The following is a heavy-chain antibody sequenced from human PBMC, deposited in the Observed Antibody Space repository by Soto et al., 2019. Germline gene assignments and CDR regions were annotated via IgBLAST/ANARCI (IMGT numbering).Heavy chain of an antibody. Sequence: QVQLQESGPGLVKPSETLSLTCTVSGGSISSYYWIWIRQPPGKGLEWIGYIYYSGSTNYNPSLKSRVTISVDTSKNQFSLKLSSVTAADTAVYYCARVNYDILTGYAPFDPWGQGTLVTVSS. CDR2: IYYSGST. D-gene: IGHD3-9*01. V-gene: IGHV4-59*01. J-gene: IGHJ5*02. CDR1: GGSISSYY. CDR3: ARVNYDILTGYAPFDP.